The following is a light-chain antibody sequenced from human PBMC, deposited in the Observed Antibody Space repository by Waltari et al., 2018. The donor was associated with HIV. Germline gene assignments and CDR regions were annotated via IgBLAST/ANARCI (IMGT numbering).Light chain of an antibody. V-gene: IGLV1-47*01. J-gene: IGLJ3*02. Sequence: QSVLTQPPSASGTPGQRVTISCSGSNSNIGISYVYWYQQRPGTTPKLAFYGINPRPSGVPDRCSCCKAGTSVSLVISGIRSEDEADYYCAAWDYSLSGWVFGGGTKLTVL. CDR1: NSNIGISY. CDR3: AAWDYSLSGWV. CDR2: GIN.